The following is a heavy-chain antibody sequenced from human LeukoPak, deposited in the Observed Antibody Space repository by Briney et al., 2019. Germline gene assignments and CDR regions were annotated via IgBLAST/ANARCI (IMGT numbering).Heavy chain of an antibody. D-gene: IGHD1-14*01. CDR3: AKGGAEPYFDY. Sequence: GGSLRLSCAASGFTFDDYAMHWVRQAPGKGLEWVSGISWNSGSIGYADSVEGRFTISRDNAKNSLYLQMNSLRAEDMALYYCAKGGAEPYFDYWGQGTLVTVSS. V-gene: IGHV3-9*03. CDR2: ISWNSGSI. J-gene: IGHJ4*02. CDR1: GFTFDDYA.